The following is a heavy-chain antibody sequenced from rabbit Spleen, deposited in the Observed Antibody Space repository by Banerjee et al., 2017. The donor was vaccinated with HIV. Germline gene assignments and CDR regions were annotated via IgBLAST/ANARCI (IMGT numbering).Heavy chain of an antibody. D-gene: IGHD1-1*01. CDR3: ARDTSSSFSSYGMDL. Sequence: QSLEESGGDLVKPGASLTLTCTAFGVSFSSSSYMCWVRQAPGKGLQWVGCIYTSSPSTWYASWAKGRFTISKTSSTTVTLQMTRLTAADTATYFCARDTSSSFSSYGMDLWGPGTLVTVS. CDR2: IYTSSPST. J-gene: IGHJ6*01. CDR1: GVSFSSSSY. V-gene: IGHV1S40*01.